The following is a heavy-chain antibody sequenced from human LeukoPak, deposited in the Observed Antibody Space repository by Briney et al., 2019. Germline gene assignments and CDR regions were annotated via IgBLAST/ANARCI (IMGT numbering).Heavy chain of an antibody. V-gene: IGHV4-59*01. CDR3: AREVDTMKVVGHATRYFDY. CDR2: IYYSGST. Sequence: PSETLSLTCTVSGGSISSYYWSWIRQPPGKGLEWIGYIYYSGSTNYNPSLKSRVTISVDTSKNQFSLKLSSVTAADTAVYYCAREVDTMKVVGHATRYFDYWGQGTLVTVSS. J-gene: IGHJ4*02. CDR1: GGSISSYY. D-gene: IGHD3-22*01.